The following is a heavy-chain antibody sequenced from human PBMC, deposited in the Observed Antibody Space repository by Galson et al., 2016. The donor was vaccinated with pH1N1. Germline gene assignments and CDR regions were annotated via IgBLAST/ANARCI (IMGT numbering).Heavy chain of an antibody. D-gene: IGHD3-10*01. CDR2: INPNSGDT. J-gene: IGHJ4*02. CDR1: GYTFTGHY. Sequence: SVKVSCKASGYTFTGHYLHWVRQAPGQGLESMGWINPNSGDTKSAQKFQGRVTMTRDTSISTAYMELSSLRSDDAAVYYCVRVPYGSVPTEWGQGTLVTVSS. V-gene: IGHV1-2*02. CDR3: VRVPYGSVPTE.